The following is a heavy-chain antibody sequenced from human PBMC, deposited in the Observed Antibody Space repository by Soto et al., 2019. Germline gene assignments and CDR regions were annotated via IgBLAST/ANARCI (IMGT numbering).Heavy chain of an antibody. CDR2: VSGGGKST. V-gene: IGHV3-23*01. J-gene: IGHJ6*02. CDR1: GFSFSKFA. CDR3: ARELLYGSGSRNFHYYGMDV. D-gene: IGHD3-10*01. Sequence: GGSLRLSCAASGFSFSKFAMTWVRRAPGKGLEWLAAVSGGGKSTYYADSASGRFPISRDNSRNTVSLQLTNLRVDDTAVYYCARELLYGSGSRNFHYYGMDVWGQGTTVTVSS.